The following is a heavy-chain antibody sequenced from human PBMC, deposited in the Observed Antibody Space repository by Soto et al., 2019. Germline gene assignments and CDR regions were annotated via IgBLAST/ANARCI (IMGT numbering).Heavy chain of an antibody. CDR2: IYSGGST. Sequence: GGSLRLSCAASGFTVSSNYMSWVRQAPGKGLEWVSVIYSGGSTYYADSVKGRFTISRDNSKNTLYLQMNSLRAEDTAVYYCATGYSSSWYIFDYWGQGTLVTVSS. J-gene: IGHJ4*02. D-gene: IGHD6-13*01. V-gene: IGHV3-53*01. CDR3: ATGYSSSWYIFDY. CDR1: GFTVSSNY.